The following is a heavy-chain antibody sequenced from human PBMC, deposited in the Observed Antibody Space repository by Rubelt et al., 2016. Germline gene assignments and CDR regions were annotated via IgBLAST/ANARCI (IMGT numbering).Heavy chain of an antibody. D-gene: IGHD2-2*01. J-gene: IGHJ4*02. Sequence: QVQLVESGGGVVQPGRSLRLSCAASGFTFSSYGMHWVRQAPGKGLEWVSAISGSGGSTHFADSVKVRFTISRDNSKNTLYLQMNSLRAEDTAVYYCARAWDTSVDYWGQGTLVTVSS. V-gene: IGHV3-NL1*01. CDR3: ARAWDTSVDY. CDR2: ISGSGGST. CDR1: GFTFSSYG.